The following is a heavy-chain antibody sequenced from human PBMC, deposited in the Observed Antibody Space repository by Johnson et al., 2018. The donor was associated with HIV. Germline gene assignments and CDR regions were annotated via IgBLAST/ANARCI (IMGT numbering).Heavy chain of an antibody. Sequence: VQLVESGGGVVQPGRSLRLSCAASGFTFSSYAMHWVRQAPGKGLEWVSAIGSAGDTYYPGSVKGRFTISRENAKNSLYLLMDSLRAEDTAMYYCARGGGDYVELYDVFDIWGQGTMVTVSA. J-gene: IGHJ3*02. CDR2: IGSAGDT. CDR1: GFTFSSYA. V-gene: IGHV3-13*01. CDR3: ARGGGDYVELYDVFDI. D-gene: IGHD4-17*01.